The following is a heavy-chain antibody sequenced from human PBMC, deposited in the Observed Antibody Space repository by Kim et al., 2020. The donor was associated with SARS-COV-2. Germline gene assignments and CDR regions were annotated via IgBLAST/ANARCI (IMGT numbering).Heavy chain of an antibody. J-gene: IGHJ6*02. Sequence: GESLKISYKGSGYSFTSYWIGWVRQMPGKGLEWMGIIYPGDSDTRYSPSFQGQGTISADKSISTAYLQWSSLKASDTAMYYCSRQGRSLSIAVAGSGYYGMDVWGQGTTVTVSS. D-gene: IGHD6-19*01. CDR3: SRQGRSLSIAVAGSGYYGMDV. V-gene: IGHV5-51*01. CDR2: IYPGDSDT. CDR1: GYSFTSYW.